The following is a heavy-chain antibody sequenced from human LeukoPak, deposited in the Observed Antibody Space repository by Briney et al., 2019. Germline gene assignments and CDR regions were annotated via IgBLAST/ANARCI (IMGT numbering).Heavy chain of an antibody. V-gene: IGHV3-23*01. CDR1: GFTFSSYA. CDR3: AKLGVPELYNYSVAV. Sequence: GGSLRLSCAASGFTFSSYAMSWFRQAPGKGLEWVSGIIDSGESTYYANFAKGRFTISRDNSNNTLYLQMNSLRAEDTAVYYCAKLGVPELYNYSVAVCGKGTTVAVSS. CDR2: IIDSGEST. D-gene: IGHD1-26*01. J-gene: IGHJ6*03.